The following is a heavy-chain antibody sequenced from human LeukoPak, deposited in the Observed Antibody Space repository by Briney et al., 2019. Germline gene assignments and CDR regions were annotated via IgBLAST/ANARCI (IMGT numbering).Heavy chain of an antibody. CDR1: GNTFTNYY. J-gene: IGHJ4*02. CDR3: ARDLEGYHYGSGNYPQ. CDR2: INPNSGGT. D-gene: IGHD3-10*01. V-gene: IGHV1-2*02. Sequence: GASVKVSCKASGNTFTNYYMHWVRQAPGQGLEWMGFINPNSGGTNYAQKFQGRVTMTRDTSISTAYMELSSLTSDDTAVYYCARDLEGYHYGSGNYPQWGQGTLITVSS.